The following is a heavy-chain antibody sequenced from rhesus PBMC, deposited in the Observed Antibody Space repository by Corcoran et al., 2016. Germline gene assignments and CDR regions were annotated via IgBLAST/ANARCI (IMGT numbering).Heavy chain of an antibody. J-gene: IGHJ4*01. Sequence: QVQLQESGPGVVKPSETLSLTCAVSGGSISSGYDWSWIRQPPGKGLEWIGYISGSSGNTNYNPSLKNRVTISKDASKNQFSLKLSSVTAADTAVYYCATESAGTYFDYWGQGVLVTVSS. V-gene: IGHV4-76*01. CDR3: ATESAGTYFDY. CDR2: ISGSSGNT. CDR1: GGSISSGYD. D-gene: IGHD1-1*01.